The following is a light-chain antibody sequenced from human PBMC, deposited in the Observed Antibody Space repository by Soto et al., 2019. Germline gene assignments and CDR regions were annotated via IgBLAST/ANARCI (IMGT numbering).Light chain of an antibody. Sequence: QSALTQPTSVSGSPGQSITISCTGNHNDIGTYDYVSWYQQHPGRAPRLIIYGVTTRPSGISDRFSASKSGLTASLTISGLQPEDEADYYCSSFTSDRIYVFGPGTKVTVL. V-gene: IGLV2-14*03. CDR3: SSFTSDRIYV. CDR2: GVT. CDR1: HNDIGTYDY. J-gene: IGLJ1*01.